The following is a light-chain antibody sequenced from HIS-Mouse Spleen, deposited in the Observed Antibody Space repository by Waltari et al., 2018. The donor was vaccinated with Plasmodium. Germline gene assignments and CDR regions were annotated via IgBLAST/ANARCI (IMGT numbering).Light chain of an antibody. Sequence: SYELTQPSSVSVSPGQTARITCSGDVLAKKYARWFQQKPGQAPVLVIYKDSARPPGIPAPFSGSSATTTVAFTISGAQVADEAHYYCYSAADNNRVFGGGTKLTGL. CDR1: VLAKKY. CDR2: KDS. V-gene: IGLV3-27*01. CDR3: YSAADNNRV. J-gene: IGLJ3*02.